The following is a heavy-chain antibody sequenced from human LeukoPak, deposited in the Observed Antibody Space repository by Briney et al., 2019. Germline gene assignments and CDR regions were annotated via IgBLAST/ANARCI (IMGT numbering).Heavy chain of an antibody. J-gene: IGHJ2*01. CDR1: GYTFTSYG. Sequence: GASVKDSCMASGYTFTSYGISWVRQAPGQGGEWMGWISDYNGKTNYAQKLQGRVTMHPDTHTRTASMAVRDLRDGDTDVYLCARGPDPFDWLLRNWYFDLWGRGTLGTVSS. CDR3: ARGPDPFDWLLRNWYFDL. CDR2: ISDYNGKT. D-gene: IGHD3-9*01. V-gene: IGHV1-18*01.